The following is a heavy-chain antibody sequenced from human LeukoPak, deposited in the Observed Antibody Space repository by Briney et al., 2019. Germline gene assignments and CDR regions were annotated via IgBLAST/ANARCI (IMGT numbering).Heavy chain of an antibody. V-gene: IGHV5-51*01. J-gene: IGHJ4*02. Sequence: LGESLKISCKGSGYSFTSYWLGWVRQMPGKGLEWMGIIYPGDSDARYSPSFHGQVTISVDESISTAYLQWSSLKASDTAMYYCARRGGGGSPAAAKAFGYWGQGTLVTVSS. D-gene: IGHD2-2*01. CDR2: IYPGDSDA. CDR1: GYSFTSYW. CDR3: ARRGGGGSPAAAKAFGY.